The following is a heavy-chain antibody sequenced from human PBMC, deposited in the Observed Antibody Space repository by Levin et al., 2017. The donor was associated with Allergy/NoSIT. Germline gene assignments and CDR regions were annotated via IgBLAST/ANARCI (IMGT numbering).Heavy chain of an antibody. J-gene: IGHJ3*02. CDR3: AKGHYYDSSGFLYKSDAFDM. Sequence: PSETLSLTCAASGFTFRSYAMSWVRQAPGKGLEWVSVISGNGDSTYYADSVKGRFTISRDNSKNTLYVQMNSLRVEDTAIYYCAKGHYYDSSGFLYKSDAFDMWGQGTMVTVSS. V-gene: IGHV3-23*01. CDR2: ISGNGDST. CDR1: GFTFRSYA. D-gene: IGHD3-22*01.